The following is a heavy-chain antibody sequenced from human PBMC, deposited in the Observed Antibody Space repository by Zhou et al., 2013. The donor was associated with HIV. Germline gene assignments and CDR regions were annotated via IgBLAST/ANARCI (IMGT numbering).Heavy chain of an antibody. Sequence: QVQLVQSGAEVKRPGSSIKVSCKASGGSFSTYAISWVRQAPGQGLEWMGGIIPISGTPNYAQKFQGRVTITTDASTRTVYMELRSMRSEDTAVYYCAKQRGYEKDWFDSWGQGTLVTVSS. V-gene: IGHV1-69*05. D-gene: IGHD2-2*01. CDR1: GGSFSTYA. CDR3: AKQRGYEKDWFDS. CDR2: IIPISGTP. J-gene: IGHJ5*01.